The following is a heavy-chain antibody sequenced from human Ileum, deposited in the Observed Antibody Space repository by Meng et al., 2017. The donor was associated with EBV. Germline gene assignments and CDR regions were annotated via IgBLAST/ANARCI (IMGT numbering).Heavy chain of an antibody. Sequence: VQLQEAGRGLRKPSVTLSLTGTVSGDSISSDIWWRWLRPPPGKGLEWIGEVYHRRDTNYNTSLKSRVDISVDKSKTQYYLSLFPVTAADTAVYYCGRDQGRELINHWGQGTLVTVSS. V-gene: IGHV4-4*02. CDR3: GRDQGRELINH. CDR2: VYHRRDT. D-gene: IGHD1-7*01. J-gene: IGHJ4*02. CDR1: GDSISSDIW.